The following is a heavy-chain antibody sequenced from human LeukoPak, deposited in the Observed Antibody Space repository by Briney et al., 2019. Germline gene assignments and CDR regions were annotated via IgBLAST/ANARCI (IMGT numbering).Heavy chain of an antibody. CDR2: ISYDGSNK. D-gene: IGHD2-21*02. CDR3: ARCGGDCYEYYFDY. V-gene: IGHV3-30*03. J-gene: IGHJ4*02. CDR1: GFSFSVYW. Sequence: GGSLRLSCAASGFSFSVYWMHWVRQAPGKGLEWVAVISYDGSNKYYADSVKGRFTTSRDNSKNTLYLQMNSLRAEDTAVYYCARCGGDCYEYYFDYWGQGTLVTVSS.